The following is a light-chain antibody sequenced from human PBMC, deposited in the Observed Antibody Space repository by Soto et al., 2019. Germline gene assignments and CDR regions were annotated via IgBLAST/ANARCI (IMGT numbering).Light chain of an antibody. V-gene: IGLV2-14*01. Sequence: QSALTQPASVSGSPGQSITISCTGTNSDVGGLNYVSWYQHHPGNAPKLIIYEVNYRPSGVSGRFSGSKSDNTASLTISGLQTDDEADYYCSSCTTSRTWVFGGGTQLTVL. CDR1: NSDVGGLNY. CDR2: EVN. CDR3: SSCTTSRTWV. J-gene: IGLJ3*02.